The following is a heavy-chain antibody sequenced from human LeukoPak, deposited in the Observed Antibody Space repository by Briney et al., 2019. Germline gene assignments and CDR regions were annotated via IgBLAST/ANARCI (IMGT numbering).Heavy chain of an antibody. CDR2: ISSGSATI. D-gene: IGHD3-16*01. Sequence: PGGSLRLSCAATGFTFSSHSRNWVRQAPGMGLEWVSYISSGSATIYYADSVKGRFTISRDNAKNSLYLQMSGLRDEDTAVYYCASGSYGQFDYWGQGTLVTVSS. V-gene: IGHV3-48*02. J-gene: IGHJ4*02. CDR1: GFTFSSHS. CDR3: ASGSYGQFDY.